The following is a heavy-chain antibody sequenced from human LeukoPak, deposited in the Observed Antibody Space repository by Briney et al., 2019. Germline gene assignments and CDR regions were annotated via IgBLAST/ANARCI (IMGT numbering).Heavy chain of an antibody. Sequence: ASEKVSCKASGYTLTAYYIYWVPQAPGQGLECMGRLNPKSGGTDYAQNFQGRVTMTRDTYISTAYMELSRLRSDDTAVYYCARGYCSGGTCYLVENWLDPWGQGTLVTVSS. J-gene: IGHJ5*02. V-gene: IGHV1-2*06. CDR1: GYTLTAYY. D-gene: IGHD2-15*01. CDR3: ARGYCSGGTCYLVENWLDP. CDR2: LNPKSGGT.